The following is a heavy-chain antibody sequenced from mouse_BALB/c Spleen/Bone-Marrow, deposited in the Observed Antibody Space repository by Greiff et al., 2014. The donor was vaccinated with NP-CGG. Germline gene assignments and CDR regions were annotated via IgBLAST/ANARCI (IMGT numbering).Heavy chain of an antibody. CDR1: GFTFGNYA. CDR2: INSNGGST. J-gene: IGHJ2*01. Sequence: VQLQQSGGGLVQPGGSLKLSCAASGFTFGNYAMSWVRQTPDKRLELVATINSNGGSTYYPDSVKGRFTISRDNARNTLYLQKRSLKSEDTAMFFCARVAYYNVYFDYWGQGTTLTVSS. CDR3: ARVAYYNVYFDY. V-gene: IGHV5-6-3*01. D-gene: IGHD2-12*01.